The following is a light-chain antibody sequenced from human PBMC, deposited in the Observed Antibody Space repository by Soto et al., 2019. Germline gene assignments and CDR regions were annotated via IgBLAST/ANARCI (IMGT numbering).Light chain of an antibody. Sequence: QSARTQPASVSGSPGQSITISCTGTSSDVGTYNYVSWYQQHPGKAPKLMIYDVSNRPSGVSDRFSGSKSGNTASLTISGLQAEDEADYYCSSYTGSSTSVVFGGGTKVTVL. V-gene: IGLV2-14*01. J-gene: IGLJ2*01. CDR3: SSYTGSSTSVV. CDR2: DVS. CDR1: SSDVGTYNY.